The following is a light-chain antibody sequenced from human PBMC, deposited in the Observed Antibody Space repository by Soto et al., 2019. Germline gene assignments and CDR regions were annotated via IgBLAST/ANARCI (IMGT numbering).Light chain of an antibody. V-gene: IGKV2-30*01. Sequence: VVLTQSPLSLPVPPGPPASMSRSSHQTLVYSDGIAYFSWFQQRPGRSPRRLIYKVSNRDSGVPARFSGSGSGTDFALKISRVEADDVGVYYCMQATHWPITFGQGTRLEIK. CDR3: MQATHWPIT. CDR2: KVS. CDR1: QTLVYSDGIAY. J-gene: IGKJ5*01.